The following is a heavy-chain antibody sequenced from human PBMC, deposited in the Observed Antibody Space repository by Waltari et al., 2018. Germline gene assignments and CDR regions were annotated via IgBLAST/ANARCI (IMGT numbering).Heavy chain of an antibody. CDR3: ATARDEETAMVYFDH. V-gene: IGHV3-66*02. D-gene: IGHD5-18*01. J-gene: IGHJ4*02. CDR1: GFTFRSNQ. CDR2: IYAAGST. Sequence: EVQLVESGGALVHPGGSLRLSCAASGFTFRSNQRAWVRQAPGKGLECVSIIYAAGSTYYADSVMGRFTISRDNSKNTLHLQMNSLRSEDTAIYYCATARDEETAMVYFDHWGEGSLVSVSS.